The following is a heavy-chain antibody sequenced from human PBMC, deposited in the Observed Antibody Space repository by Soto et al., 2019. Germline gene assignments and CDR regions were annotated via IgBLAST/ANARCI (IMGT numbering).Heavy chain of an antibody. CDR1: GFTFSSYA. CDR3: AKVPTRFTVTTGYYFDY. CDR2: ISGSGGST. J-gene: IGHJ4*02. D-gene: IGHD4-17*01. V-gene: IGHV3-23*01. Sequence: HPGGSLRLSCAASGFTFSSYAMSWVRQAPGKGLEWVSAISGSGGSTYYADSVKGRFTISRDNSKNTLYLEMNSLRAEDTAVYYCAKVPTRFTVTTGYYFDYWGQGTLVTVSS.